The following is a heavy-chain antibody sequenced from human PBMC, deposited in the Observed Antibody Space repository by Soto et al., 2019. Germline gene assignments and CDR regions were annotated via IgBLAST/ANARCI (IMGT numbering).Heavy chain of an antibody. D-gene: IGHD6-13*01. CDR2: IYYSGST. J-gene: IGHJ4*02. CDR1: GGSISSGGYY. Sequence: SETLSLTCTVSGGSISSGGYYWSWIHQHPGKGLEWIGYIYYSGSTYYNPSLKSRVTISVDTSKNQFSLKLSSVTAADTAVYYCARDRPAAAGVHSYFDYWGQGTLVTVAS. CDR3: ARDRPAAAGVHSYFDY. V-gene: IGHV4-31*03.